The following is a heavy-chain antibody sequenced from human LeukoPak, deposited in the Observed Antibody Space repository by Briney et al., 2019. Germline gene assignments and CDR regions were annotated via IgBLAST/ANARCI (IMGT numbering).Heavy chain of an antibody. CDR3: ARVGRDSQHLDY. J-gene: IGHJ4*02. V-gene: IGHV3-48*04. CDR2: ISSSGDII. D-gene: IGHD2-15*01. CDR1: GFTFSSYG. Sequence: PPGGSLRLSCAASGFTFSSYGMNWVRQAPRMGLEWLSYISSSGDIIYYADSVRGRLTFSRDNAKNSLYLQMNSLRAEDTAVYYCARVGRDSQHLDYWGPGTLVTVSS.